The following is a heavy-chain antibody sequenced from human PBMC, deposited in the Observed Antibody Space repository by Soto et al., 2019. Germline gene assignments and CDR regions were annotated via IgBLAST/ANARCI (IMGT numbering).Heavy chain of an antibody. J-gene: IGHJ4*02. CDR2: IKSKTDGGTT. CDR1: GFTFSNAW. Sequence: GGSLRLSCAASGFTFSNAWMNWVRQAPGKGLEWVGRIKSKTDGGTTDYAAPVKGRFTISRDDSKNTLYLQMNSLKTEDTAVYYCTSWKRLWFGELLDGFDYWGQGTLVTVSS. V-gene: IGHV3-15*07. D-gene: IGHD3-10*01. CDR3: TSWKRLWFGELLDGFDY.